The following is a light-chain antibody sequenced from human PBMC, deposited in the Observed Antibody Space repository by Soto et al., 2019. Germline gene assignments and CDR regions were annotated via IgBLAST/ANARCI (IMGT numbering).Light chain of an antibody. Sequence: QSMLTQPPSVSAAPGQKVTISCSGSSSNIGSNFGSWYQQLPGTAPKLLIYDNDKRPSGIPDRFSGSKSGTSATLGITGLQTGDEADYYCGTWDSSLSAVVFGGGTKVTVL. CDR3: GTWDSSLSAVV. CDR2: DND. J-gene: IGLJ2*01. V-gene: IGLV1-51*01. CDR1: SSNIGSNF.